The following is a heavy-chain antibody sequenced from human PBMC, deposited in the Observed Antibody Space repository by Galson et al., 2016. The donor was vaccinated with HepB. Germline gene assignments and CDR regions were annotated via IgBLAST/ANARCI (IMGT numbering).Heavy chain of an antibody. CDR2: IIPTLGTP. J-gene: IGHJ2*01. CDR3: ASPLLGTSLWYFDL. V-gene: IGHV1-69*05. D-gene: IGHD1-14*01. Sequence: SVKVSCKASGGTFSSYAINWVRQAPGQGLEWVGGIIPTLGTPNHAQKFQGRVTITTDDSTSIAYMELSSLRSEDTAVYYCASPLLGTSLWYFDLWGRGTLVTVSS. CDR1: GGTFSSYA.